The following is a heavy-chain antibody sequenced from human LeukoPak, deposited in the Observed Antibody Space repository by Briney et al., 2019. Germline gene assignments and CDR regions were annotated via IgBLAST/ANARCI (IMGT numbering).Heavy chain of an antibody. CDR2: IWYDGSNE. Sequence: GRSLRLSCAASGFTFSSYGMHWVRQAPGKGLEWVAVIWYDGSNEDYADSVKGRFTISRDNSKNTLYLQMNSLRAEDTAVYYCARGLSSTVAGTPKYYFDYWGQGTLVTVSS. V-gene: IGHV3-33*01. CDR3: ARGLSSTVAGTPKYYFDY. CDR1: GFTFSSYG. D-gene: IGHD6-19*01. J-gene: IGHJ4*02.